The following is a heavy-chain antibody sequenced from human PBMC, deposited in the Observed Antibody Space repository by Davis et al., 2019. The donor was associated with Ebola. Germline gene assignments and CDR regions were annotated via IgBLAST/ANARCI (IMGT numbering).Heavy chain of an antibody. Sequence: GESLKISCAASGFTFSTYSMSWVRQAPGKGLEWVSAISGSGGSTYYADSVKGRFTISRDNSKNTLYLRMNSLRTEDTALYYCARVNAATGYSRFDLWGQGTLVTVSS. CDR3: ARVNAATGYSRFDL. CDR2: ISGSGGST. CDR1: GFTFSTYS. V-gene: IGHV3-23*01. D-gene: IGHD3-9*01. J-gene: IGHJ5*02.